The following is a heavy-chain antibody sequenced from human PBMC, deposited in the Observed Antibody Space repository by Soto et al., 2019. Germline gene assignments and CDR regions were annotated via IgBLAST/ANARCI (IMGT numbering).Heavy chain of an antibody. CDR3: FGGNGGPQ. Sequence: ESGGDLVQPGGSLRLSCATSDFTFRNYWLNWVRQAPGKGLEWVANISPDGGTTNYVDSVKGRFTVSIDNVRNSVSLQMNSLRVEDTAVYFCFGGNGGPQWGQGTLVTVSS. D-gene: IGHD3-16*01. V-gene: IGHV3-7*03. J-gene: IGHJ4*02. CDR1: DFTFRNYW. CDR2: ISPDGGTT.